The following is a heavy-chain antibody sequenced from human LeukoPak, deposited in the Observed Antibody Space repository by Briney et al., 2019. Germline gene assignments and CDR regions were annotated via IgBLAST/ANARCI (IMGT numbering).Heavy chain of an antibody. J-gene: IGHJ3*01. CDR2: IYTSGSP. D-gene: IGHD5-24*01. Sequence: SETLSLTCTVSGGSISSGGYYWSWIRQPAWKGLEWIGRIYTSGSPNYNPSLKSRVTISVDTSKNQFSLKLTSVTAADTAVYYCARDVNGFNYGSAFDVWGQGTMVTVSS. CDR3: ARDVNGFNYGSAFDV. V-gene: IGHV4-61*02. CDR1: GGSISSGGYY.